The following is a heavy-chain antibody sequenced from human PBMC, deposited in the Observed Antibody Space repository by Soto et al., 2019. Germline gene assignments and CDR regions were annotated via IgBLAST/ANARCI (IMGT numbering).Heavy chain of an antibody. J-gene: IGHJ4*01. D-gene: IGHD2-8*01. CDR3: ERGHSTDWSTGVGSCVKHHEMHY. Sequence: VAVKCYFKASGYSFTDYHIHWVRQAPGQGLDWLGRINPKSGGTSTAQKFQGWVTMTRDRSISTVYMELTRLRSDDTAVYFCERGHSTDWSTGVGSCVKHHEMHYWG. CDR1: GYSFTDYH. CDR2: INPKSGGT. V-gene: IGHV1-2*04.